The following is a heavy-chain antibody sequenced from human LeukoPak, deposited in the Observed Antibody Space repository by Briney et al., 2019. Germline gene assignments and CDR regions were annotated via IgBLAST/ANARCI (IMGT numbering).Heavy chain of an antibody. CDR1: GFTFSSYS. D-gene: IGHD6-19*01. CDR2: ISSSSSYI. CDR3: ARAGGSSGWYGYDDAFDI. Sequence: GGSLRLSCAASGFTFSSYSMNWVRQAPGKGLEWVSSISSSSSYIYYADSVKGRFTISRDNAKNSLYLQMNSLRAEDTAVYYCARAGGSSGWYGYDDAFDIWGQGTMVTVSS. V-gene: IGHV3-21*01. J-gene: IGHJ3*02.